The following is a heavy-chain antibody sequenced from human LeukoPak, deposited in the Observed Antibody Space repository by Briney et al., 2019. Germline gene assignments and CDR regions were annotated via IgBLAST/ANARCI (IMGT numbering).Heavy chain of an antibody. J-gene: IGHJ4*02. CDR2: ISDTGGST. V-gene: IGHV3-23*01. CDR1: GFTFSSNA. Sequence: GGSLRLSCAASGFTFSSNAMTWVRQAPGKGLEWVSSISDTGGSTYYADSVKGRFTISRDNSKNTLYLQMNSLRAEDTALYYCAKHYDSSGYYYNYWGQGTLVTVSS. CDR3: AKHYDSSGYYYNY. D-gene: IGHD3-22*01.